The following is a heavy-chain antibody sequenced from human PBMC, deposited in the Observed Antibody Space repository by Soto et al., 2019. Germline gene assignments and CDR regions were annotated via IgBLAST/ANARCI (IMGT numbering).Heavy chain of an antibody. V-gene: IGHV3-30*18. D-gene: IGHD3-16*02. Sequence: QVQLVESGGGVVQPGRSLRLSCAASGFTFSSYAMHWVRQAPGKGLEWVAVISYDGSDKYYADSVKGRFTISRDNSKNTLNLQMNCLRADDTAVQFRAKALRELSPDSYDYWGQGTLITVSS. CDR3: AKALRELSPDSYDY. J-gene: IGHJ4*02. CDR2: ISYDGSDK. CDR1: GFTFSSYA.